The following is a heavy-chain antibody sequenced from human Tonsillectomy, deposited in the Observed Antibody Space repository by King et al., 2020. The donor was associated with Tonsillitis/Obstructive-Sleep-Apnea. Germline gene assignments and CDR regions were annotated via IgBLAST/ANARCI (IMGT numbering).Heavy chain of an antibody. D-gene: IGHD2-8*01. J-gene: IGHJ4*02. CDR3: VKDQGRYCINGVCFPFDY. V-gene: IGHV3-64D*06. Sequence: EVQLVESGGGLVQPGGSLRLSCSASGFTFSSYAMHWVRQAPGKGLEYVSGMGSNGGSTYYADSVKGRLTISRDNSKNTLYLQMSSLRAEDTAVYYCVKDQGRYCINGVCFPFDYWGQGTLVTVSS. CDR2: MGSNGGST. CDR1: GFTFSSYA.